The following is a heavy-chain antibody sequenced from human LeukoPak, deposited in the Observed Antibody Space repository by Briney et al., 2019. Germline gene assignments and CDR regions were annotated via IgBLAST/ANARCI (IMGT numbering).Heavy chain of an antibody. CDR3: AREISAYGSGSYYIPNWFDP. D-gene: IGHD3-10*01. V-gene: IGHV4-39*02. Sequence: PSETLSLTCAVSGVSISSSNSYWGWIRQPPGKGLEWIGSIYYSGNTYYNASLKSRVTISVDTSKNQFSLKVTSVTAADTAVYYCAREISAYGSGSYYIPNWFDPWGQGTLVTVSS. J-gene: IGHJ5*02. CDR2: IYYSGNT. CDR1: GVSISSSNSY.